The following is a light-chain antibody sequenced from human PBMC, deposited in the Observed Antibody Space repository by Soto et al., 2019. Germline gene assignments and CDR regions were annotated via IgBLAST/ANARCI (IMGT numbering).Light chain of an antibody. V-gene: IGLV8-61*01. CDR3: MLYMGGGLVV. J-gene: IGLJ2*01. CDR2: STN. CDR1: SGSVSTNYY. Sequence: QTVVTQEPSFSVSPGGTVTLTCGFTSGSVSTNYYPSWYQQTPGQAPRTLIYSTNIRSSGVPDRFSGSILGNKAALTITGDQADDESDYHCMLYMGGGLVVFGGGTKLTVL.